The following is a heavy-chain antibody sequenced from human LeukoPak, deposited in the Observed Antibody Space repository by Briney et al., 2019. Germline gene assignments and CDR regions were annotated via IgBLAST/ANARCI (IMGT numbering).Heavy chain of an antibody. V-gene: IGHV4-39*01. J-gene: IGHJ3*02. CDR3: ARHDSSSAPCTGAFDI. CDR2: IYNSGST. CDR1: GASISSSSYY. D-gene: IGHD6-13*01. Sequence: PSDTLSLTRTLSGASISSSSYYCAWVREPPWKRLQWVGGIYNSGSTYYNAYLKSRVTISVDTSKNQFSLKLSSVTAADTAVYYCARHDSSSAPCTGAFDIWGQGTMVTVSS.